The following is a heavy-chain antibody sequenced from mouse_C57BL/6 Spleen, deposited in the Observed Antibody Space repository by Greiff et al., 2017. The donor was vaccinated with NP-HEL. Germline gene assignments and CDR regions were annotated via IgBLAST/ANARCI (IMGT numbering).Heavy chain of an antibody. Sequence: VQLQQSDAELVKPGASVKISCKVSGYTFTDHTIHWMKQRPEQGLEWIGYIYPRDGSTKYNEKFKGKATLTADISSSTTYMQLNSLTSEDAAVFSWARWGEYDGDHLDYWGQGTTLTVSS. CDR2: IYPRDGST. V-gene: IGHV1-78*01. CDR3: ARWGEYDGDHLDY. J-gene: IGHJ2*01. CDR1: GYTFTDHT. D-gene: IGHD2-14*01.